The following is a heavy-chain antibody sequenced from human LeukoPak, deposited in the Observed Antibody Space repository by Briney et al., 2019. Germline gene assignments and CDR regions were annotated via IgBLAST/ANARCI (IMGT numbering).Heavy chain of an antibody. D-gene: IGHD4-17*01. Sequence: PGGSLRLSCAASGFTFSSYSMNWVRQAPGKGLEWVSYISSSSSTIYYADSVKGRFTISRDNAKNSLYLQMNSLRAEDTAVYYCARDLTTVTIPDWFDPWGQGTLVTVSS. V-gene: IGHV3-48*04. CDR3: ARDLTTVTIPDWFDP. CDR1: GFTFSSYS. CDR2: ISSSSSTI. J-gene: IGHJ5*02.